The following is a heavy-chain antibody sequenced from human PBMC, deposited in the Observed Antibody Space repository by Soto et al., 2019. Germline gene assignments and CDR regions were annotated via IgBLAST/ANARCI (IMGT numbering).Heavy chain of an antibody. D-gene: IGHD4-17*01. J-gene: IGHJ4*02. CDR2: ISRDSRSI. Sequence: LRLSCGVSGFRFDDYGMHWVRQAPGKGLEWIAGISRDSRSISYGASMKGRFTISRDNAKNSLYLQLNSLRADDTAFYYCVKDALTTVAYYFDYWGQGALVTVSS. V-gene: IGHV3-9*01. CDR1: GFRFDDYG. CDR3: VKDALTTVAYYFDY.